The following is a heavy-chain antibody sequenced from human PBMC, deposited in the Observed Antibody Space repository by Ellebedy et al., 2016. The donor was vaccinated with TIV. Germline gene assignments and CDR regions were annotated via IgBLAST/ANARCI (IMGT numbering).Heavy chain of an antibody. Sequence: ASVKVSXXASGYTFTSYGISWVRQAPGQGLEWMGWISAYNGNTNYAQKLQGRVTMTTDTSTSTAYMELSSLRSEDTAVYYCAREPEAGVWFDPWGQGTLVTVSS. CDR1: GYTFTSYG. CDR2: ISAYNGNT. CDR3: AREPEAGVWFDP. J-gene: IGHJ5*02. D-gene: IGHD6-13*01. V-gene: IGHV1-18*04.